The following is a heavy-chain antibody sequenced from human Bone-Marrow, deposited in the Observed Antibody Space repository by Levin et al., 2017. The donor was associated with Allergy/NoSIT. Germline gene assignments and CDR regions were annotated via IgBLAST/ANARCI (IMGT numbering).Heavy chain of an antibody. J-gene: IGHJ4*02. V-gene: IGHV1-8*01. CDR2: MNPNSGNT. Sequence: GGSLRLSCKASGYTFTSYDINWVRQATGQGLEWMGWMNPNSGNTGYAQKFQGRVTMTRNTSISTAYMELSSLRSEDTAVYYCARGYYDILTGYPKYFDYWGQGTLVTVSS. CDR1: GYTFTSYD. D-gene: IGHD3-9*01. CDR3: ARGYYDILTGYPKYFDY.